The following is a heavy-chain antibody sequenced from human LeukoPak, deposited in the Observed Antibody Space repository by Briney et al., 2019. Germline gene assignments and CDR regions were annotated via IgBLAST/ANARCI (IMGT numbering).Heavy chain of an antibody. CDR2: ISSSSSTI. V-gene: IGHV3-48*01. D-gene: IGHD6-13*01. CDR3: AKGPPDSSSWYKRTEG. CDR1: GFTFSSYN. Sequence: GGSLRLSCAASGFTFSSYNMNWVRQAPGKGLEWVSYISSSSSTIYYADSVKGRFTISRDNSKNTLYLQMNSLRAEDMAVYYCAKGPPDSSSWYKRTEGWGQGTLVTVSS. J-gene: IGHJ4*02.